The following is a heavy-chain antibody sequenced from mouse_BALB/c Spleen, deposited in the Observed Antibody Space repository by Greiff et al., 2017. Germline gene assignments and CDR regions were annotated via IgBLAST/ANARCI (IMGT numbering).Heavy chain of an antibody. CDR3: ARREVRLYFDV. CDR1: GFTFSSFG. D-gene: IGHD2-14*01. Sequence: EVKLVESGGGLVQPGGSRKLSCAASGFTFSSFGMHWVRQAPEKGLEWVAYISNGGGSTYYPDTVKGRFTISRDNAKNTLYLQMSSLKSEDTAMYYCARREVRLYFDVWGAGTTVTVSS. CDR2: ISNGGGST. V-gene: IGHV5-12-2*01. J-gene: IGHJ1*01.